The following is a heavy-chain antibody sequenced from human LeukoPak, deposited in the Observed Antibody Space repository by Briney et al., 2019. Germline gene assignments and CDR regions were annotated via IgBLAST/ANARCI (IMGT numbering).Heavy chain of an antibody. V-gene: IGHV3-23*01. CDR2: ISGSGGST. J-gene: IGHJ6*02. D-gene: IGHD5-12*01. Sequence: GGSLRLSCAASGFTFSSYAMSWVRQAPGKGLEWVSAISGSGGSTFYADSVKGRFTISRDNSKNTLYLQMNSLRAEDTAVYYCAKAYSGYDPGPYYYYGMDVWGQGTTVTVS. CDR3: AKAYSGYDPGPYYYYGMDV. CDR1: GFTFSSYA.